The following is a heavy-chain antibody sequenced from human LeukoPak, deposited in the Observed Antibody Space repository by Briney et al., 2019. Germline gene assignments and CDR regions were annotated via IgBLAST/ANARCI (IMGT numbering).Heavy chain of an antibody. V-gene: IGHV3-11*01. CDR1: GFTFSDYY. Sequence: GGSLRLSCAASGFTFSDYYMSWIRQAPGKGLEWVSYISSSGSTIYYADSVKGRFTISRDNAKNSLYLQMNSLRAEDTAVYYCARDLSAHGSGSYPFGYWGQGTLVTVSS. D-gene: IGHD3-10*01. J-gene: IGHJ4*02. CDR2: ISSSGSTI. CDR3: ARDLSAHGSGSYPFGY.